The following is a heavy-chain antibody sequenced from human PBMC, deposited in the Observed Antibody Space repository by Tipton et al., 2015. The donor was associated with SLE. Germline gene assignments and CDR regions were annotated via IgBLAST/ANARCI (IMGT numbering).Heavy chain of an antibody. V-gene: IGHV4-61*01. CDR1: GGSISSSSYY. D-gene: IGHD1-26*01. CDR3: ARVGGRNYYYTMDV. J-gene: IGHJ6*02. Sequence: TLSLTCTVSGGSISSSSYYWSWIRQPPGKGLEWIGYIYYSGSTNYNPSLKSRVTISVDTSKNQFSLKLSSVTAADTAVYYCARVGGRNYYYTMDVWGQGTTVTVSS. CDR2: IYYSGST.